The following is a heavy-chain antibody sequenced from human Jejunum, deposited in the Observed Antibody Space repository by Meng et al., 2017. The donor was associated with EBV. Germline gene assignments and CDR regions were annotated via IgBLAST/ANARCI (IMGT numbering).Heavy chain of an antibody. CDR1: GGSLSSGTYY. CDR3: ARNWNF. CDR2: IYNSGST. D-gene: IGHD1-1*01. Sequence: QVPLQESGPGLVKPSETLSLPCTVSGGSLSSGTYYWTWIRQPPGKGLEWIGYIYNSGSTNYNPSLKSRVTISLDTSKNQFSLKLSSVTAADTAMYYCARNWNFWGQGTLVTVSS. V-gene: IGHV4-61*01. J-gene: IGHJ4*02.